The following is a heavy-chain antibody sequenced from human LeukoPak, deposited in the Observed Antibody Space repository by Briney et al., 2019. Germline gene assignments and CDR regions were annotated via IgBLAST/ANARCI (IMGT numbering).Heavy chain of an antibody. CDR1: GGSISSYY. CDR3: ARQYYYDSSGYYYWYFDL. Sequence: SETLSLTCTVSGGSISSYYWSWIRQPPGKGLEWIGYIYTSGSTNYNPSLKSRVTISVDTSKNQCSLKLSSVTAADTAVYYCARQYYYDSSGYYYWYFDLWGRGTLVTVSS. CDR2: IYTSGST. J-gene: IGHJ2*01. V-gene: IGHV4-4*09. D-gene: IGHD3-22*01.